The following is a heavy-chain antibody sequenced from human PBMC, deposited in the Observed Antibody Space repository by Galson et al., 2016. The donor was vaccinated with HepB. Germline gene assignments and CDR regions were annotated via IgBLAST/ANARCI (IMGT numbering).Heavy chain of an antibody. V-gene: IGHV3-13*01. CDR2: VETAGDT. Sequence: SLRLSCAASGFTFSMYDMHWVRQVTGKGLEWVSAVETAGDTYYPDSVKGRFTISRGNAKNSLYLQMNSLRAGDTAVYYCTRGKSLWTMPWNYGLDVWGKGTRSSSPQ. CDR1: GFTFSMYD. CDR3: TRGKSLWTMPWNYGLDV. D-gene: IGHD3-10*01. J-gene: IGHJ6*04.